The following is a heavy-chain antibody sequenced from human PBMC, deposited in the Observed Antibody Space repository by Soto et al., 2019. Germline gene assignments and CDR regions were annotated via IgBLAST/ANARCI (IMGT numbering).Heavy chain of an antibody. CDR2: ISAYNGNT. J-gene: IGHJ6*03. V-gene: IGHV1-18*01. Sequence: ASVKVSCKASGYTFTSYGISWVRQAPGQGLEWMGWISAYNGNTNYAQKLQGRVTMTTDTSTSTAYMELRSLRSDDTAVYYCARGTGPVVVAATNCYYYYYMDVWGKGTTVTVSS. CDR3: ARGTGPVVVAATNCYYYYYMDV. CDR1: GYTFTSYG. D-gene: IGHD2-15*01.